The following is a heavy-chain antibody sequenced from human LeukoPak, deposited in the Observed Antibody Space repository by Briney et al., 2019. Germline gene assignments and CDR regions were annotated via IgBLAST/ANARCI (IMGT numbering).Heavy chain of an antibody. D-gene: IGHD3-3*01. CDR2: INPNSGGT. V-gene: IGHV1-2*02. CDR3: ARGASLEWSITNDY. J-gene: IGHJ4*02. CDR1: GYTFTGYY. Sequence: ASVKVSCKASGYTFTGYYMHWVRQAPGQGLEWMGWINPNSGGTNYAQKFQGRVTMTRDTSISTAYMELSRLRSDDTAVYYCARGASLEWSITNDYWGQGILVTVSS.